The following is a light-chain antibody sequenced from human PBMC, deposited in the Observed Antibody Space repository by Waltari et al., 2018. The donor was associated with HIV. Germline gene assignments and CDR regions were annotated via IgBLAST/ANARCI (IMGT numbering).Light chain of an antibody. Sequence: SYELTQPLSVSVALGQTARLSCGGSNIGTKDVPWYQQKPGQAPSLVIFNEKNRPTWVPERLSGSKSRNTATLTISGVQAGDAAVYYCQVWHYSVVFGGGTNLTVL. CDR1: NIGTKD. J-gene: IGLJ2*01. CDR3: QVWHYSVV. V-gene: IGLV3-9*01. CDR2: NEK.